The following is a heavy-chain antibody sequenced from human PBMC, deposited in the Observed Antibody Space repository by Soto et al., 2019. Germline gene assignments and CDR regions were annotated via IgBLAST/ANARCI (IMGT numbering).Heavy chain of an antibody. CDR1: GFTVSNNY. CDR2: IYSGGYT. V-gene: IGHV3-53*01. J-gene: IGHJ4*02. Sequence: EVQLVESGGGLIQPGGSLRLSCAVSGFTVSNNYMSWVRQAPGKGLEGVSVIYSGGYTAYGDSVKGRFTISRDNSKNTLFLQKNRRSAGGPPLFYCATQGGGGGYWGQGTLVTVSS. CDR3: ATQGGGGGY. D-gene: IGHD3-16*01.